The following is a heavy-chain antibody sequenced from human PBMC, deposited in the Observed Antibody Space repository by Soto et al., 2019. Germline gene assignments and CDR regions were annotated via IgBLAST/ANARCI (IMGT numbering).Heavy chain of an antibody. Sequence: GGALRLSCAASGFTLTTCAMSWVRQAPGKGLEWVSTISSSGGSTYYADSVQGRFTISRDNSKNIVFLQMNSLRAEDTTVYYCAKGICITSADPFDYWGQGTLVTVSS. D-gene: IGHD3-3*02. CDR3: AKGICITSADPFDY. CDR2: ISSSGGST. CDR1: GFTLTTCA. J-gene: IGHJ4*02. V-gene: IGHV3-23*01.